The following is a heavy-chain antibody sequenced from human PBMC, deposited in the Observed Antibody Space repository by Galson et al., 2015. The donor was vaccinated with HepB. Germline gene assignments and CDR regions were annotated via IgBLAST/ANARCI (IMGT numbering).Heavy chain of an antibody. V-gene: IGHV3-9*01. CDR3: AKDARHFYYYYYMDV. Sequence: SLRLSCAASGFTFDDYAMHWVRQAPGKGLEWVSGISWNSGSIGYADSVKGRFTISRDNAKNSLYLQMNSLRAEDTALYFCAKDARHFYYYYYMDVWGKGTTVTVSS. CDR1: GFTFDDYA. D-gene: IGHD6-6*01. J-gene: IGHJ6*03. CDR2: ISWNSGSI.